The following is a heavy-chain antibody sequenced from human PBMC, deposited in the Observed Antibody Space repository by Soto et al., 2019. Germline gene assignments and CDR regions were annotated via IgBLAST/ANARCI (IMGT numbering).Heavy chain of an antibody. CDR3: ARNTNWFDP. CDR2: ISSSGSTI. V-gene: IGHV3-48*02. Sequence: EVQLVESGGGLVQPGGSPRLSCAASGFTLNTYSMSWVRQAPGKGLEWVSYISSSGSTIYYADSVKGRFTISRDIAKNSLYLQMDSLRDEDTAVYYCARNTNWFDPWGQGTLVTVSS. J-gene: IGHJ5*02. CDR1: GFTLNTYS.